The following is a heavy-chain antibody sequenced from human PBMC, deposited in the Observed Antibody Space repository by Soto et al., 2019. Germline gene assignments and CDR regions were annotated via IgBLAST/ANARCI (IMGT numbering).Heavy chain of an antibody. V-gene: IGHV4-38-2*02. D-gene: IGHD3-10*01. CDR1: GYSISSGYY. CDR3: ARDGYYGSGSYYAHRDYYYGMDV. CDR2: IYHSGST. J-gene: IGHJ6*02. Sequence: SETLSLTCAVSGYSISSGYYWCWIRQPPGKGLEWIGSIYHSGSTYYNPSLKSRVTISLDTSKNQFSLKLSSVTAAHTAVYYCARDGYYGSGSYYAHRDYYYGMDVWGQGTTVTVSS.